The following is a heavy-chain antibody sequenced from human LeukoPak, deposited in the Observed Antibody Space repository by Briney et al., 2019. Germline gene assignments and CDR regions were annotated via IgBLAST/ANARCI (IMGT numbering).Heavy chain of an antibody. D-gene: IGHD2-2*01. CDR1: GYTFTSYY. Sequence: SCKASGYTFTSYYMHWVRQAPGKGLEWVSYISSSSSTIYYADSVKGRFTISRDNAKNSLYLQMNSLRDEDTAVYYCAREHPIVVPAAIGFDYWGQGTLVTVSS. V-gene: IGHV3-48*02. CDR3: AREHPIVVPAAIGFDY. CDR2: ISSSSSTI. J-gene: IGHJ4*02.